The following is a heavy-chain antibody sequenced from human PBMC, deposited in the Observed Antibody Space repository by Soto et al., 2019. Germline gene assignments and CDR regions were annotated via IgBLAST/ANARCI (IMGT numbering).Heavy chain of an antibody. CDR3: ARDPGYDFWSGYLAY. CDR2: IIPILGIA. CDR1: GGTFSSYT. V-gene: IGHV1-69*04. Sequence: SVKVSCKASGGTFSSYTISWVRQAPGQGLGWMGRIIPILGIANYAQKFQGRVTITADKSTSTAYMELSSLRSEDTAVYYCARDPGYDFWSGYLAYWGQGTLVTVSS. D-gene: IGHD3-3*01. J-gene: IGHJ4*02.